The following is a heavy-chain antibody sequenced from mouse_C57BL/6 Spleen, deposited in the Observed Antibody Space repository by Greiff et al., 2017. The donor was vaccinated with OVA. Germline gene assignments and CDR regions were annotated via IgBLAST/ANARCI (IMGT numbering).Heavy chain of an antibody. CDR3: ARAGIYYGYDDWYFDV. V-gene: IGHV1-81*01. CDR1: GYTFTSYG. D-gene: IGHD2-2*01. CDR2: IYPRSGNT. J-gene: IGHJ1*03. Sequence: VQLQQSGAELARPGASVKLSCKASGYTFTSYGISWVKQRTGQGLEWIGEIYPRSGNTYYNEKFKGKATLTADTSSSTAYMELRSLTSEDSAVYFCARAGIYYGYDDWYFDVWGTGTTVTVSS.